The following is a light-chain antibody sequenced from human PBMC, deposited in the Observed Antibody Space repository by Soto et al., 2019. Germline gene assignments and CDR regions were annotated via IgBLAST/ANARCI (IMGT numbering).Light chain of an antibody. CDR3: QKYNSDPQT. V-gene: IGKV1-27*01. Sequence: IQMTQSPSSLSASVVDIVTITFRASQGISNYLDWYQQKPGKVPKLLIYAASTLQSGVPSRFSGSGSGTDFTLTISSLQPEDVETYYCQKYNSDPQTFGQGTKVDIK. J-gene: IGKJ1*01. CDR1: QGISNY. CDR2: AAS.